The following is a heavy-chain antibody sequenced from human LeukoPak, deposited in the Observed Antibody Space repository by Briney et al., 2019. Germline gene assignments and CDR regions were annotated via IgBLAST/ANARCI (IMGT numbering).Heavy chain of an antibody. D-gene: IGHD3-22*01. CDR3: LGAVHHLFYLDSRGYSGDVFNF. J-gene: IGHJ3*01. Sequence: GGSLRLSCAASGFSVRTNYMSWVRQAPGKGLEWVSVIYSGGTIRYADSVKGRFTISRDNSRDTLHLQMNSLRVDDTAVYYCLGAVHHLFYLDSRGYSGDVFNFGGQGKLVT. CDR1: GFSVRTNY. V-gene: IGHV3-53*01. CDR2: IYSGGTI.